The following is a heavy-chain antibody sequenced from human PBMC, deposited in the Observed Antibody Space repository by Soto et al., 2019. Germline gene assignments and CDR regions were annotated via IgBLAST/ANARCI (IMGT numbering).Heavy chain of an antibody. V-gene: IGHV4-59*08. CDR3: AGGSSWYYYMDV. D-gene: IGHD6-13*01. CDR2: IYYSGST. CDR1: GGSISSYY. Sequence: PSETLSLTCTVSGGSISSYYWSWIRQPPGKGLEWIGYIYYSGSTNYNPSLKSRVTISVDTSKNQFSLKLSSVTAADTAVYYCAGGSSWYYYMDVWGKGTTVTVSS. J-gene: IGHJ6*03.